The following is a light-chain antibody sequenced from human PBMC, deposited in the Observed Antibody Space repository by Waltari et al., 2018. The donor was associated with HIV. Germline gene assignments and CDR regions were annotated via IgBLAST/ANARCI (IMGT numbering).Light chain of an antibody. V-gene: IGLV1-40*01. CDR1: RSNVGAGYA. CDR2: DNN. Sequence: QSVLTQPPSVSGAPGQRVAVSCTVSRSNVGAGYAVHWYQHLPGRVPRLLISDNNNRPSGVSGRFSGSKSGSSASLAITGLQADDEGDYYCQSSDGSGSLVFGTGTKVTVL. J-gene: IGLJ1*01. CDR3: QSSDGSGSLV.